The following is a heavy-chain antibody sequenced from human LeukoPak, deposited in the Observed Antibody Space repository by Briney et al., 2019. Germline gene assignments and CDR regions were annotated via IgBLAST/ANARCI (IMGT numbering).Heavy chain of an antibody. CDR3: ARLGGSGRPLDY. CDR2: IYYTGGT. Sequence: SETLSFTCSVSDAFIGGGTYYGGWIREPPGKGLEWIGSIYYTGGTSDKPSLKGRVTISVDTSKNQFSLKLSSVTAADTAVYYCARLGGSGRPLDYWGQGTLVTVSS. D-gene: IGHD1-26*01. J-gene: IGHJ4*02. V-gene: IGHV4-39*01. CDR1: DAFIGGGTYY.